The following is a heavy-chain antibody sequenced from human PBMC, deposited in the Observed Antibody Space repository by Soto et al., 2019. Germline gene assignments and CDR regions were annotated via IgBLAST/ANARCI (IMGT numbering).Heavy chain of an antibody. D-gene: IGHD4-17*01. CDR2: INATSGGT. J-gene: IGHJ4*02. CDR1: GYTFAAYY. V-gene: IGHV1-2*02. Sequence: QVQLVKSGAEVKKPGASVKVSCKTSGYTFAAYYIHWIRQAPGQGLEWMGWINATSGGTVYAQNFQDRVTMTRDTSISTAYMELRRLNSDDTAVYYCARDPDYGDYWGYFFDSWGQGTPVTVSS. CDR3: ARDPDYGDYWGYFFDS.